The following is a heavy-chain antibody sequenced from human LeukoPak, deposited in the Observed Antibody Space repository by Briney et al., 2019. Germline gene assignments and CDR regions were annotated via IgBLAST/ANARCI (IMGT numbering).Heavy chain of an antibody. CDR3: GRVSESLVNGGVSWSFDN. V-gene: IGHV3-7*03. D-gene: IGHD2-15*01. CDR2: IKQDGSEK. CDR1: GFTFSSYW. Sequence: PGGSLRLSCAASGFTFSSYWMRWVRQAPGKGLEWVANIKQDGSEKYYVDSVKGRFTISRDNAKNSLYLQMNSLRAEDTAVYYCGRVSESLVNGGVSWSFDNWGQGTLVTVSS. J-gene: IGHJ4*02.